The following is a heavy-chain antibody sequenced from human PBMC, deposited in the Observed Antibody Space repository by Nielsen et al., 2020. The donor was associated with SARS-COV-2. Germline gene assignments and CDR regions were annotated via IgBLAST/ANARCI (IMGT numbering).Heavy chain of an antibody. Sequence: SETLSLTCAVSGGSISSSNWWSWVRQPPGKGLEWIGEINHSGSTNYNPSLKSRVTISVDTSKNQFSLKLSSVTAADTAVYYCARLREQLWLRGDFDYWGQGTLVTVSS. D-gene: IGHD5-18*01. CDR3: ARLREQLWLRGDFDY. J-gene: IGHJ4*02. CDR1: GGSISSSNW. V-gene: IGHV4-4*02. CDR2: INHSGST.